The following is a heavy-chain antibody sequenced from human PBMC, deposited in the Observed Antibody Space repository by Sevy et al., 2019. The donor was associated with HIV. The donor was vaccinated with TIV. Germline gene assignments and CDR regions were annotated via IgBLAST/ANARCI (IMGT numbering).Heavy chain of an antibody. CDR1: GGSISSGDYY. V-gene: IGHV4-30-4*01. D-gene: IGHD3-3*01. CDR3: ASGKVFWSGYVFDY. CDR2: IYYSGST. J-gene: IGHJ4*02. Sequence: SETLSLTCTVSGGSISSGDYYWSWIRQPPGKGLEWIGYIYYSGSTYYNPSLKSRVTISVDTSKNQFSLKLRSVTAADTAVYYCASGKVFWSGYVFDYWGQGTLVTVSS.